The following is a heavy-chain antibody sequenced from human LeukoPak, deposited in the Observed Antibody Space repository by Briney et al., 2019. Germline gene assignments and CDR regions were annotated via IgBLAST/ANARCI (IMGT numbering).Heavy chain of an antibody. Sequence: SETLSLTCTVSGGSISSYYWSWIRQPPGRGLEWIGYIYYSGSTNYNPSLKSRVTISVDTSKNQFSLKLSSVTAADTAVYYCARVAQGYYYYYYMDVWGKGTTVTVSS. J-gene: IGHJ6*03. V-gene: IGHV4-59*01. CDR1: GGSISSYY. CDR2: IYYSGST. CDR3: ARVAQGYYYYYYMDV.